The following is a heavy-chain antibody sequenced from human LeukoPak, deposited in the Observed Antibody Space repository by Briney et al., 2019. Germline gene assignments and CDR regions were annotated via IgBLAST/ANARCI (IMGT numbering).Heavy chain of an antibody. CDR2: ISAYNGNT. Sequence: ASVKVSCKASGYTFTSYGISWVRQAPGQGLEWMGWISAYNGNTKYAQKLQGRVTMTTDTSTSTAYMELRSLRSGDTAVYYCARDGYYYDSSGYSDYWGQGTLVTVSS. D-gene: IGHD3-22*01. J-gene: IGHJ4*02. CDR3: ARDGYYYDSSGYSDY. V-gene: IGHV1-18*01. CDR1: GYTFTSYG.